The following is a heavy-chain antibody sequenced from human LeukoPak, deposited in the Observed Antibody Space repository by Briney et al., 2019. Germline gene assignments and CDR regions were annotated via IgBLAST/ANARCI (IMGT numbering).Heavy chain of an antibody. D-gene: IGHD3-3*01. V-gene: IGHV3-23*01. Sequence: GGSLRLSCAASGFTFSSYAMSWVRQAPGKGLEWVSAISGSGGSTYYADSVKGRFTISRDNSKNTLYLQMNSLRAEDTAVYYCAKDSGVLRFLEWLFSPDYWGQGTLVTVSS. CDR1: GFTFSSYA. CDR2: ISGSGGST. J-gene: IGHJ4*02. CDR3: AKDSGVLRFLEWLFSPDY.